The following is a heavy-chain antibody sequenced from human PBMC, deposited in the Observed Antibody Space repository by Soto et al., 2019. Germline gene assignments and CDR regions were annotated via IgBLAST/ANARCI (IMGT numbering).Heavy chain of an antibody. CDR2: IFTSGGT. CDR1: GGSISTYY. V-gene: IGHV4-4*08. CDR3: AKLQYMVVTPLDI. D-gene: IGHD2-21*02. J-gene: IGHJ3*02. Sequence: QVQLQESGPGLVKPSETLSLTCSVSGGSISTYYWSWIRQSPGKGLEFIGCIFTSGGTNYNPALKSRITISRDTSKNQLSLKLTSVTAADTAVYFCAKLQYMVVTPLDIWGQGTMVTVSS.